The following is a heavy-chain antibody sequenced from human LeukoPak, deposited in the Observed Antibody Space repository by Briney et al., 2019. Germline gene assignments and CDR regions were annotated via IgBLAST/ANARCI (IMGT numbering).Heavy chain of an antibody. J-gene: IGHJ4*02. CDR3: AKVAGGYYFDY. Sequence: PGGSLRLSCAASGFTFSSSAMSWVRQAPGKGLEWVSIISGSSDYIYYADSARGRFTISRDNSKNTLYLQMNSLRAEDTAVYYCAKVAGGYYFDYWGQGTLVTVSS. D-gene: IGHD3-16*01. CDR2: ISGSSDYI. V-gene: IGHV3-23*01. CDR1: GFTFSSSA.